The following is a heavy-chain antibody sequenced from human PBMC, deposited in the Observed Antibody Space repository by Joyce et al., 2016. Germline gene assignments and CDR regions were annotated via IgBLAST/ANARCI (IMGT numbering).Heavy chain of an antibody. V-gene: IGHV1-69*04. CDR3: TRGRIEYSKTFNAYDI. D-gene: IGHD2/OR15-2a*01. CDR2: FLPIVGVA. Sequence: VQLVQSGAEVKKPGSSVKVSCKVSGGNFYDYTITWVRQAPGQGLEWMGRFLPIVGVANDARKLRGRVAVTAEKSTATAYLELNSLRLDDTAMFFCTRGRIEYSKTFNAYDIWGQGTMVTVSS. CDR1: GGNFYDYT. J-gene: IGHJ3*02.